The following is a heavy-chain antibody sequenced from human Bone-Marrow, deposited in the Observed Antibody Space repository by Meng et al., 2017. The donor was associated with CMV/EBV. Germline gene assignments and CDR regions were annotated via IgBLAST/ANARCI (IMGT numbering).Heavy chain of an antibody. CDR2: LTGSSSNI. V-gene: IGHV3-21*01. Sequence: GGSLRLSCVGSGFTFDTYTMNWVRLAPGKGLEWLSSLTGSSSNIYYAESVRGRFTISRDNAKKSLYLQMNSLRAEDTAVYYCARSTRLGRLDYWGQGTLVTGSS. CDR3: ARSTRLGRLDY. CDR1: GFTFDTYT. J-gene: IGHJ4*02. D-gene: IGHD6-6*01.